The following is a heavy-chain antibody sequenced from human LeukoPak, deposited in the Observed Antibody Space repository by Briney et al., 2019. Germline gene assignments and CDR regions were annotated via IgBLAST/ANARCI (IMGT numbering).Heavy chain of an antibody. J-gene: IGHJ4*02. CDR1: GGSISSYY. CDR2: IYYSGST. D-gene: IGHD3-10*01. V-gene: IGHV4-39*01. CDR3: ASLRTGDFDY. Sequence: SETLSLTCTVSGGSISSYYWGWIRQPPGKGLEWIGNIYYSGSTYYNPSFKSRLTISVDTSKNQFSLKLGSVTAADTAVYYCASLRTGDFDYWGQGALVTVSS.